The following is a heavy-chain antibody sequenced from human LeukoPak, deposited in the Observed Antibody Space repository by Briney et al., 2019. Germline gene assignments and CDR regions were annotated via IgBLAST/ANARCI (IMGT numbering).Heavy chain of an antibody. CDR2: IHYSGST. V-gene: IGHV4-39*01. CDR3: ARHGWNPAIAVIYGMDV. D-gene: IGHD6-19*01. Sequence: SETLSLTCTGSGGSISSSSYYWGWIRQPPGKGLEWIGSIHYSGSTYYNPSLKSRVTISVDTSKNQVSPKLSSVTAADTAVYYCARHGWNPAIAVIYGMDVWGQGTTVTVSS. J-gene: IGHJ6*02. CDR1: GGSISSSSYY.